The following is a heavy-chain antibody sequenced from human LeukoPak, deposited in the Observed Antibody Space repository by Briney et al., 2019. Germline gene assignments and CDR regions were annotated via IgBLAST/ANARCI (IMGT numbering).Heavy chain of an antibody. CDR3: ARGPLXSGVRYFDY. CDR2: MNPNNGNT. CDR1: GYTFSTCD. Sequence: ASVKVSCKASGYTFSTCDINWVRQAPGQGLEWMGWMNPNNGNTGYAKKFQGRVTITRDTSISTAYMELSSLTSEDTAVYYCARGPLXSGVRYFDYWGQGTLVTVSS. D-gene: IGHD3-3*01. J-gene: IGHJ4*02. V-gene: IGHV1-8*03.